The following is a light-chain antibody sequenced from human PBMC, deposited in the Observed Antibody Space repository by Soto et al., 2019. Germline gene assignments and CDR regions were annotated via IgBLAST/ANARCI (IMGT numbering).Light chain of an antibody. J-gene: IGKJ2*01. CDR3: QQYESTPPT. CDR2: WAS. Sequence: DIVMTQSPDSLAVSLGERATINCKSSQSVLYSSNNKNYLAWYQQRPGQPPKLLIYWASTRESGVPDRFSGSGSGTDFTLTIACLQAEDVAVYYCQQYESTPPTCGQGTKLEIK. CDR1: QSVLYSSNNKNY. V-gene: IGKV4-1*01.